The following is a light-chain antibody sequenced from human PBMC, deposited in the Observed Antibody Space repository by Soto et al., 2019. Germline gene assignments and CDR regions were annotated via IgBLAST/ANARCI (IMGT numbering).Light chain of an antibody. CDR3: QQRSKLIT. CDR1: QSVSTS. CDR2: DAS. J-gene: IGKJ5*01. V-gene: IGKV3-11*01. Sequence: EIVLTQSPATLSLSPGERATLFCRASQSVSTSLAWYQQKPGQAPRLLIYDASNRTTGIPARFSGSGSGTDFTLTISSLEPEEFAVYYCQQRSKLITFGQGTRLEMK.